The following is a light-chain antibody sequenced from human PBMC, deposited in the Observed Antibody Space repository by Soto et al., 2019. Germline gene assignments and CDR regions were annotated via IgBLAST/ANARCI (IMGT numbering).Light chain of an antibody. CDR3: CSYAVTVV. J-gene: IGLJ2*01. V-gene: IGLV2-11*01. CDR2: DVS. Sequence: QSALTQPRSVSGSPGQSVTISCTGTSSDVGGYNYVSWYQQHPGKAPKLIIYDVSERPSGVPDRFSGSKSGNTASLTISGLQAEDEADSHCCSYAVTVVFGGGTKLTVL. CDR1: SSDVGGYNY.